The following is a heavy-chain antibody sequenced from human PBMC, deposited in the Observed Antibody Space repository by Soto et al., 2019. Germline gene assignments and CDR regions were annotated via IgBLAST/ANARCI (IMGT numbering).Heavy chain of an antibody. D-gene: IGHD6-19*01. J-gene: IGHJ6*02. CDR2: ISWNSGSI. V-gene: IGHV3-9*01. Sequence: EVQLVESGGGLVQPGRSLRLSCAASGFTFDDYAMHWVRQAPGKGLEWVSGISWNSGSIGYADSVKGRFTISRDNSKNTLYLQMNSLRAEDTAVYYCARSRRAVAGIDTTYYYYGMDVWGQGTTVTVSS. CDR1: GFTFDDYA. CDR3: ARSRRAVAGIDTTYYYYGMDV.